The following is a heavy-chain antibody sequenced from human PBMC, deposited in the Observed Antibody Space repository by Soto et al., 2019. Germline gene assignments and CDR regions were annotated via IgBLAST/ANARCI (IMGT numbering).Heavy chain of an antibody. Sequence: EVQLLESGGGLVQPGGSLRLSCAASGFTFSSYAMSWVRQAPGKGLEWVSAISGSGGSTYYADSVKGRFTISRDNSKNTLYLQMNSLRAEDTAVYYRAKGGSSGTSARGEVDYWGQGTLVTVSS. D-gene: IGHD3-10*01. J-gene: IGHJ4*02. CDR2: ISGSGGST. CDR3: AKGGSSGTSARGEVDY. V-gene: IGHV3-23*01. CDR1: GFTFSSYA.